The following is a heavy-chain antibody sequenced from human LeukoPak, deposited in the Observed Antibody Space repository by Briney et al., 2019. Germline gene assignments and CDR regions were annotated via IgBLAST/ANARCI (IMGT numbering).Heavy chain of an antibody. J-gene: IGHJ4*02. CDR1: GGSISSYY. CDR3: ARFKRAGGWSYFDY. Sequence: SETLSLTCTVSGGSISSYYWSWIRKPPWKGLEWIGHIYNSGSTNYSPSLKSRVTISVDTSKNQFSLKLSSVTAADTAVYYCARFKRAGGWSYFDYWGQGTLVTVSS. D-gene: IGHD6-19*01. V-gene: IGHV4-59*01. CDR2: IYNSGST.